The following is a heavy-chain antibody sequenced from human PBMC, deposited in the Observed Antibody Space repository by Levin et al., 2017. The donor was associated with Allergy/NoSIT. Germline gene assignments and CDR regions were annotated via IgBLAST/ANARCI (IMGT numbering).Heavy chain of an antibody. D-gene: IGHD2-15*01. CDR1: GYTFTSYG. CDR2: ISAYNGNT. Sequence: GASVKVSCKASGYTFTSYGISWVRQAPGQGLEWMGWISAYNGNTNYAQKLQGRVTMTTDTSTSTAYMELRSLRSDDTAVYYCARVVAAYMQTPNWFDPWGQGTLVTVSS. V-gene: IGHV1-18*01. J-gene: IGHJ5*02. CDR3: ARVVAAYMQTPNWFDP.